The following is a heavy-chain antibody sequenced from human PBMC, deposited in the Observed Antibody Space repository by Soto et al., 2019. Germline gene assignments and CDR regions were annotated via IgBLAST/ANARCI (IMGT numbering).Heavy chain of an antibody. V-gene: IGHV4-34*01. J-gene: IGHJ3*02. Sequence: QVHLQQWGAGLLKPSETLSLTCGVYGGSFGTSYWAWIRQSPEKGLEWIGEINHNGDSNYNPSLKIRVTISLDMSENQCSLKLTPVAAADTAVYYCARVTRFPHAFDIWGQGTPVIVSS. CDR2: INHNGDS. CDR1: GGSFGTSY. CDR3: ARVTRFPHAFDI.